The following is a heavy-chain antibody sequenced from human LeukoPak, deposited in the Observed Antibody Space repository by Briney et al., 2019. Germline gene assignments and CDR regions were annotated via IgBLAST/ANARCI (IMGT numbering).Heavy chain of an antibody. D-gene: IGHD6-19*01. CDR2: ISYDGSNK. Sequence: QSGGSLRLSCGASGFTFSSYGMHWVRQAPGKGLEWVAVISYDGSNKYYADSVKGRFTISRDNSKNTLYLQMNSLRAEDTAVYYCAADSSGWYYFDYWGQGTLVTVSS. J-gene: IGHJ4*02. CDR1: GFTFSSYG. V-gene: IGHV3-30*03. CDR3: AADSSGWYYFDY.